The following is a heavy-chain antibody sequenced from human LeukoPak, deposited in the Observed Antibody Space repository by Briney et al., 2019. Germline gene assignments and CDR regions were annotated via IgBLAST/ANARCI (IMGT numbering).Heavy chain of an antibody. Sequence: TAETLSLTCTVSGGSISSSSYYWGWIRQPPGKGLGWIGSIYYSGSTYDNPSLKSRVTISVDTSKNQFSLKLSSVTAADTAVYYCARDGVWGQGTLVTVSS. CDR3: ARDGV. J-gene: IGHJ4*02. CDR1: GGSISSSSYY. D-gene: IGHD3-16*01. V-gene: IGHV4-39*07. CDR2: IYYSGST.